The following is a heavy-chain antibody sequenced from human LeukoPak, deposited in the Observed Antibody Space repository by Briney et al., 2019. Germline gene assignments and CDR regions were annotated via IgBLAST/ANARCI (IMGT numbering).Heavy chain of an antibody. D-gene: IGHD3-22*01. CDR2: IKLDGSEK. CDR3: ARQHYYDSSGYVDY. Sequence: GGSLRLSCAASGFTFSSNWMSWVRQAPGKGLEWVTNIKLDGSEKYYVDSVKGRFTISRENAKNSLYLKMNSLRAEDTAVYYCARQHYYDSSGYVDYWGQGTLVTVSS. J-gene: IGHJ4*02. V-gene: IGHV3-7*01. CDR1: GFTFSSNW.